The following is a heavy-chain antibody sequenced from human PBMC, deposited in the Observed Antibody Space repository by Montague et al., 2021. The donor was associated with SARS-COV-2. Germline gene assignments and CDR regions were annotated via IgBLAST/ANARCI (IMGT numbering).Heavy chain of an antibody. D-gene: IGHD2-21*02. V-gene: IGHV4-34*01. CDR1: GGSFSGYS. CDR3: ARRSRVMTAIWALRTSLTSWLDP. J-gene: IGHJ5*02. CDR2: INHSGST. Sequence: SETLSLTCAVYGGSFSGYSWSWIRQPPGKGLEWIGEINHSGSTNYNPSLKGRVTISVDTSKNQFSLRLSSVTAADTAVYYCARRSRVMTAIWALRTSLTSWLDPWGQGTLVTVSS.